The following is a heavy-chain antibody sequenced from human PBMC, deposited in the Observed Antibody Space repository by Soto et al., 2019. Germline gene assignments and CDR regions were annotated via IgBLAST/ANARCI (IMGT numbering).Heavy chain of an antibody. D-gene: IGHD6-19*01. Sequence: HPGGSLRLSCVASGFFLRDFGMHWVRQAPGKGLEWVSVIWYDGSNTYQGESVKGRFTMSRDISKNTLYLQMDNLRPEDTAVYYSAIAMDGKWHPLDYWGDGTQVTVSS. V-gene: IGHV3-33*01. CDR1: GFFLRDFG. CDR2: IWYDGSNT. J-gene: IGHJ4*01. CDR3: AIAMDGKWHPLDY.